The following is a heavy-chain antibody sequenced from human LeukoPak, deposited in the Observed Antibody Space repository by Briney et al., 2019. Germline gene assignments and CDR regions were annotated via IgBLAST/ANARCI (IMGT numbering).Heavy chain of an antibody. CDR3: AREGTVTTLDY. J-gene: IGHJ4*02. CDR2: ISAYNGKT. CDR1: GYTFTSYG. Sequence: ASVKVSCKASGYTFTSYGFSWVRQAPGQGLEWVGWISAYNGKTNYAQRLQGRVTLTTDTSTSTAYMELRSLGSDDTAMYYCAREGTVTTLDYWGQGTLVTVSS. D-gene: IGHD4-17*01. V-gene: IGHV1-18*01.